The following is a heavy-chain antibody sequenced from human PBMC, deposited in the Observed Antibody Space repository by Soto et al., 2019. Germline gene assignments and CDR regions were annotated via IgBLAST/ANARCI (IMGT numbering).Heavy chain of an antibody. CDR3: ARTSVAGTMGPSFDY. J-gene: IGHJ4*02. CDR1: GGSFSGYY. D-gene: IGHD6-19*01. CDR2: INHSGST. Sequence: SETLSLTCAVYGGSFSGYYWSWIRQPPGKGLEWIGEINHSGSTNYNPSLKSRVTISVDTSKNQFSLKLSSVTAADTAVYYCARTSVAGTMGPSFDYWGQGTLVTVSS. V-gene: IGHV4-34*01.